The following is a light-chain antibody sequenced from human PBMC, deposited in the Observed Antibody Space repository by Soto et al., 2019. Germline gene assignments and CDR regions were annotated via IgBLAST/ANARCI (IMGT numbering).Light chain of an antibody. Sequence: QLVLTQSSSASASLGASVTLTCTLSSGHKNHAIAWHQHLPEKGPRYLMKVNSDGSHSKGDEIPDRFSGSSSGAERYLTVSSLQSDDEADYYCQTWVTGFGWMFGGGTKVTVL. J-gene: IGLJ3*02. CDR3: QTWVTGFGWM. CDR2: VNSDGSH. V-gene: IGLV4-69*02. CDR1: SGHKNHA.